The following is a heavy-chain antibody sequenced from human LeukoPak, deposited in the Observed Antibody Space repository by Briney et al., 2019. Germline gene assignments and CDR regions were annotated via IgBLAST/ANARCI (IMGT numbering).Heavy chain of an antibody. D-gene: IGHD3-22*01. CDR2: IRSSGSTL. V-gene: IGHV3-48*03. CDR1: GFTFSSSE. J-gene: IGHJ4*02. CDR3: ARTTSGYYWTPFDY. Sequence: PGGSLRLSCAASGFTFSSSEMNWVRQAPGKGLEWISYIRSSGSTLHYTDSVKGRFTISRDNAKNSLYLQVNSLRAEDTAVYYCARTTSGYYWTPFDYWGRGTLVTVSS.